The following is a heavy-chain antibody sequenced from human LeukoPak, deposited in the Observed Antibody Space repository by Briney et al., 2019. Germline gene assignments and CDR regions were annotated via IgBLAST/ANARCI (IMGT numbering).Heavy chain of an antibody. D-gene: IGHD3-10*02. CDR3: AELGITMIGGV. V-gene: IGHV3-48*03. Sequence: PGGSLRLSCAASGFTFSSYEMNWVRQAPGKGLEWVSYISSSGSTIYYADSVKGRFTISRDNAKNTLYLQMNSLRAEDTAVYYCAELGITMIGGVWGKGTTVTISS. CDR2: ISSSGSTI. CDR1: GFTFSSYE. J-gene: IGHJ6*04.